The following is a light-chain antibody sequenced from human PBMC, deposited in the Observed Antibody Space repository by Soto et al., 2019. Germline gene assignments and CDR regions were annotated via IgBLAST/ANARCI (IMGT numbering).Light chain of an antibody. Sequence: DIQMNQSPSSLSASVGDRVTITCRASQSISSAYLNWYQQEAGNAPKFLFYATSNLQSGVPSRFSGSGSGTDFTITTSSLQPEDFATYYCQQSHNVPLTFGQGTKVEIK. CDR2: ATS. V-gene: IGKV1-39*01. CDR1: QSISSAY. J-gene: IGKJ1*01. CDR3: QQSHNVPLT.